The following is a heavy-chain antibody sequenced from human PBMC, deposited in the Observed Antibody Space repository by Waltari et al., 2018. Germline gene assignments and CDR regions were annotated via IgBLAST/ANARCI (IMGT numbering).Heavy chain of an antibody. CDR1: GGSFSGYY. CDR3: ARGRGGGVGPGFDY. Sequence: QVQLQQWGAGLLKPSETLSLTCAVYGGSFSGYYWSWIRQPPGKGLEWIGEINHSGSTNHNPSLKSRVTISVDTSKNQFSLKLSSVTAADTAVYYCARGRGGGVGPGFDYWGQGTLVTVSS. J-gene: IGHJ4*02. CDR2: INHSGST. D-gene: IGHD3-16*01. V-gene: IGHV4-34*01.